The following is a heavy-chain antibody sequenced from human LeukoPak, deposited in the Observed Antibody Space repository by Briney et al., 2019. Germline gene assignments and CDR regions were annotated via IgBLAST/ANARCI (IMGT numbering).Heavy chain of an antibody. V-gene: IGHV3-7*03. CDR2: IKEDGSEK. Sequence: GGSLRLSCAAFGFTFSNYWMTWVRQAPGKGLEWVANIKEDGSEKYYVDSVKGRFTISRDNAKNSLYLQMNSLRAEDTAVYYCARGTYDYVWGSSHFYYFDYWGQGTLVTVSS. CDR1: GFTFSNYW. J-gene: IGHJ4*02. CDR3: ARGTYDYVWGSSHFYYFDY. D-gene: IGHD3-16*01.